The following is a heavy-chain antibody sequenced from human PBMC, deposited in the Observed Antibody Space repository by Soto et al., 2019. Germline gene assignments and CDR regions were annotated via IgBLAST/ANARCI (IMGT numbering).Heavy chain of an antibody. CDR1: GDTFDIYG. CDR3: ARGGIHFADSSGHAFDS. J-gene: IGHJ4*02. CDR2: IIPIFETA. D-gene: IGHD3-22*01. V-gene: IGHV1-69*06. Sequence: QVELVQSGAEVKKPGSSVKVSCKASGDTFDIYGFNWVRQAPGEGLEWMGVIIPIFETADYAQKFQGRVSITADTPTSTAYMELGSLTSEDTAVYYCARGGIHFADSSGHAFDSWGQGTLISVTS.